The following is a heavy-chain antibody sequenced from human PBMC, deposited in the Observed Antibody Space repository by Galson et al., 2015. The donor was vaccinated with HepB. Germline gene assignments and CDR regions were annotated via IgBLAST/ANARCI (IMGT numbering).Heavy chain of an antibody. CDR2: ISGSGGST. CDR3: AKSTGMTTRYYYYGMDV. CDR1: GFTFSSYA. D-gene: IGHD4-17*01. V-gene: IGHV3-23*01. J-gene: IGHJ6*02. Sequence: SLRLSCAASGFTFSSYAMSWVRQAPGKGLEWVSAISGSGGSTYYADSVKGRFTISRDNSKNTLYLQMNSLRAEDTAVYYCAKSTGMTTRYYYYGMDVWGQGTTVTVSS.